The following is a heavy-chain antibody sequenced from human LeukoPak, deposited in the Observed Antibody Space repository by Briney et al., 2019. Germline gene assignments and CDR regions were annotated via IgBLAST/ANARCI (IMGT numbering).Heavy chain of an antibody. J-gene: IGHJ5*02. CDR1: GFTFGSYE. Sequence: PGGSLRLSCAASGFTFGSYEMNWVRQAPGKGLEWVSYISSSVITIYYADSVKGRFTISRDNAKNSLYLQMNSLSPEDTAVYYCARGRDFDPWGQGTLVTVSS. CDR2: ISSSVITI. CDR3: ARGRDFDP. V-gene: IGHV3-48*03.